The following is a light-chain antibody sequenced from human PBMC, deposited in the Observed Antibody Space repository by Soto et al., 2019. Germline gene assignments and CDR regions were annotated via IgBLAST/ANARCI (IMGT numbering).Light chain of an antibody. Sequence: QSALTQPASVSGSPGQSITISCTGTSSDVGTYNYVSWYQQHPGKAPKLIIYEVSNRPSGVSNRFSGSKSGNTASLTISGLQAEVEAHYYCNSFTRGSTWVFGGGTQLTVL. CDR2: EVS. CDR1: SSDVGTYNY. CDR3: NSFTRGSTWV. J-gene: IGLJ7*01. V-gene: IGLV2-14*01.